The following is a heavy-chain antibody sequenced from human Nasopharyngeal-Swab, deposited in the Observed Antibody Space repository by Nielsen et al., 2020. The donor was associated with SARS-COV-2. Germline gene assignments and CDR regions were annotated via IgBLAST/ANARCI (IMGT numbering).Heavy chain of an antibody. CDR2: ISSSSSTI. CDR3: ATAGNYRFDF. CDR1: GFTFSSYS. J-gene: IGHJ4*02. D-gene: IGHD3-16*02. V-gene: IGHV3-48*04. Sequence: GESLKISCAASGFTFSSYSMNWVRQAPGKGLEWVSYISSSSSTIYYADSVKGRFTISRDNARNTLSLQMNSLRIEDTAVYYCATAGNYRFDFWGQGTQVTVSS.